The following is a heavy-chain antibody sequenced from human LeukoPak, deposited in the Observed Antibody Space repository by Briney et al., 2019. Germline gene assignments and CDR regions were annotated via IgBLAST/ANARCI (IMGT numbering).Heavy chain of an antibody. CDR3: AKDKGHSGYEPSDAFDI. Sequence: LSLTCTVSGGSISSYYWSWIRQPPGKGLEWVSGISWNSGSIGYADSVKGRFTISRDNAKNSLYLQMNSLRAEDTALYYCAKDKGHSGYEPSDAFDIWGQGTMVTVSS. V-gene: IGHV3-9*01. J-gene: IGHJ3*02. D-gene: IGHD5-12*01. CDR1: GGSISSYY. CDR2: ISWNSGSI.